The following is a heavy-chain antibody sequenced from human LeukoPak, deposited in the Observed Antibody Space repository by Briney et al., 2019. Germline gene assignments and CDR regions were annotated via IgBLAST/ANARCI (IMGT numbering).Heavy chain of an antibody. Sequence: SETLSLTCTVPGGSISSYYWSWIRQSPGKGLEWIGYIYYNGNTNYNPSLKGRVTISVDSSKNQFSLRLSSVTAADTAVYYCARVAVSAREYFDYWGQGTLVTVSS. V-gene: IGHV4-59*01. J-gene: IGHJ4*02. CDR3: ARVAVSAREYFDY. CDR1: GGSISSYY. D-gene: IGHD2-21*02. CDR2: IYYNGNT.